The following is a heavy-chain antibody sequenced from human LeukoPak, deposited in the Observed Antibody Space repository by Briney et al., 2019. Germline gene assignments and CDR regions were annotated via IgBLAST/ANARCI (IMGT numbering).Heavy chain of an antibody. V-gene: IGHV3-9*01. J-gene: IGHJ4*02. Sequence: PGGSLRLSCAASEFTFDDYAMHWVRQAPGKGLEWVSGISWNSGSIGYADSVKGRFTISRDNAKNSLYLQMNSLRAEDTALYYCAKGVTMVRGVYDYWGQGTLVTVSS. CDR2: ISWNSGSI. CDR1: EFTFDDYA. D-gene: IGHD3-10*01. CDR3: AKGVTMVRGVYDY.